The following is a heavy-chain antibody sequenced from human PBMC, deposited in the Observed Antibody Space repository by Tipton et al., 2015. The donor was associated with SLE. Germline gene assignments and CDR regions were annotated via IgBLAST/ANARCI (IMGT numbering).Heavy chain of an antibody. Sequence: TLSLTCTVSGGSISSSSYYWDWIRQPPGKGLEWIGYIYYSGFTNYNPSLKSRVTISVDTSKNQFSLKLSSVTAADTAVYYCARDGGYAIAPRKSSYHYYYMDVWGKGTTVTVSS. CDR2: IYYSGFT. V-gene: IGHV4-61*01. CDR3: ARDGGYAIAPRKSSYHYYYMDV. D-gene: IGHD2-8*01. J-gene: IGHJ6*03. CDR1: GGSISSSSYY.